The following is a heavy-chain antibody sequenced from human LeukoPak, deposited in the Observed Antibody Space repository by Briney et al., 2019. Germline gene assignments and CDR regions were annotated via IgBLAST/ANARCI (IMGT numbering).Heavy chain of an antibody. Sequence: ASVKVSCKASGYTFTSYGISWVRQAPGQGLEWMGWISAYNGNTNYAQKLQGRVTMTTDTSTSTAYMEPRSLRSDDTAVYYCARTSNWVMFYYYYYMDVWGKGTTVTVSS. V-gene: IGHV1-18*01. J-gene: IGHJ6*03. CDR2: ISAYNGNT. CDR1: GYTFTSYG. CDR3: ARTSNWVMFYYYYYMDV. D-gene: IGHD7-27*01.